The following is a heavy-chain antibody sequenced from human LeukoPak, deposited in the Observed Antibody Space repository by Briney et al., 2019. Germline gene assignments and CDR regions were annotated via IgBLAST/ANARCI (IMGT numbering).Heavy chain of an antibody. D-gene: IGHD5-12*01. CDR1: GYTFTSYD. Sequence: ASVKVSCKASGYTFTSYDINWVRQATGQGLEWMGWMSPNSGNTGYAQKFQGRVTMARNTSISTAYMELSSLRSEDTAVYYCARDLSGYEDFDYWGQGTLVTVSS. V-gene: IGHV1-8*02. J-gene: IGHJ4*02. CDR3: ARDLSGYEDFDY. CDR2: MSPNSGNT.